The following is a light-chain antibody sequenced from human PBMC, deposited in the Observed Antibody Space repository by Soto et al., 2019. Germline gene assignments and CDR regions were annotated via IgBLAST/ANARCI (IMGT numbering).Light chain of an antibody. CDR3: QQSDRIPRT. Sequence: DIQMTQSPSSLSPSIGYRVTITCRASQSVGRNLNWYQQKPGKAPNLLIYAASSLQSGVPSRFSGSGSGTDFTLTISSLQPEDFATYYCQQSDRIPRTFGQGTTGDIK. CDR2: AAS. V-gene: IGKV1-39*01. CDR1: QSVGRN. J-gene: IGKJ1*01.